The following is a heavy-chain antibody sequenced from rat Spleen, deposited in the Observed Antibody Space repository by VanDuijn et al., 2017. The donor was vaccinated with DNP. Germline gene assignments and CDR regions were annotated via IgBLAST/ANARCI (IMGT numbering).Heavy chain of an antibody. V-gene: IGHV5S13*01. D-gene: IGHD1-1*01. CDR3: ASHDYSY. J-gene: IGHJ2*01. Sequence: EVQLVESGGGLVQPGRSLKLSCVASGFTFNKYWMTWVRQAPTKGLEWVAYIRYDGGSTYYGDSVKGRFTISRNNAKNTLYLHMDSLRSEDTATYYCASHDYSYWGQGVMVTVSS. CDR2: IRYDGGST. CDR1: GFTFNKYW.